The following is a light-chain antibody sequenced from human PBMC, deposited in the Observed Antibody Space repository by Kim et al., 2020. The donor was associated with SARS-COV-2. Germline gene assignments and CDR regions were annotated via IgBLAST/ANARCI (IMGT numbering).Light chain of an antibody. CDR2: DAS. Sequence: CVSPGERATHACRDSQSVSSYLVWYQQKPGQAPGLLIYDASNRATCIPARCSGSGSGIDFTLTISSLEPEDFAVYYCQQRSNWLTFGGGTKVDIK. V-gene: IGKV3-11*01. CDR1: QSVSSY. J-gene: IGKJ4*01. CDR3: QQRSNWLT.